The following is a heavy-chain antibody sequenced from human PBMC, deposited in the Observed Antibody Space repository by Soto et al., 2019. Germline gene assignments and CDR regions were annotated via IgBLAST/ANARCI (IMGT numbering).Heavy chain of an antibody. Sequence: GGSLRLSCAASGFTINNAWMSWVRQAPGKGLEWVGRIKSKGNGGTADYAAPVKGRFTISRDDSKNMLYLQMNSLKTEDTAVYYCITTYSGIPARPYVDLWGQGTPVTVSS. J-gene: IGHJ4*02. CDR2: IKSKGNGGTA. CDR1: GFTINNAW. D-gene: IGHD1-26*01. CDR3: ITTYSGIPARPYVDL. V-gene: IGHV3-15*01.